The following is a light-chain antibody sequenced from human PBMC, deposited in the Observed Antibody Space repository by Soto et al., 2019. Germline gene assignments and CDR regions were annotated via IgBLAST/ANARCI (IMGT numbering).Light chain of an antibody. CDR2: DAS. Sequence: EIVLTQSPGTLSLSPGERYTLSCMASQSISSSYLAWYQQKPGQAPRLLIYDASSRATGIPDRFSGSGSGTDFTLIISRLEPEDFAVYYCQQYGSSPRTFGQGTKVEIK. V-gene: IGKV3-20*01. CDR3: QQYGSSPRT. J-gene: IGKJ2*01. CDR1: QSISSSY.